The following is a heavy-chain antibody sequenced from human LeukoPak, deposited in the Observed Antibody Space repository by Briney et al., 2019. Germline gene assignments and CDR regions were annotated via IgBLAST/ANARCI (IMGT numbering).Heavy chain of an antibody. CDR3: ARATTVGGVRFDY. Sequence: SETLSLTCTVSGVSISSYYWSWIRQPPGKGLEWIGSIYTTGDTRYNPSLKSRVTISVDTSKNQFSLKLSSVTAADTAVYYCARATTVGGVRFDYWGQGTLVTASS. CDR2: IYTTGDT. CDR1: GVSISSYY. D-gene: IGHD3-16*01. J-gene: IGHJ4*02. V-gene: IGHV4-4*09.